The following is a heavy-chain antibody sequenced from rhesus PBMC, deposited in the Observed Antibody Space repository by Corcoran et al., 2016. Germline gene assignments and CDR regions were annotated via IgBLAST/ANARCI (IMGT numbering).Heavy chain of an antibody. V-gene: IGHV4-173*01. CDR2: VSGSGGST. J-gene: IGHJ4*01. Sequence: QLQLQESGPGLVKPSETLSLTCDVSGGSISNDFWPWIRQPPGKGLEWIGRVSGSGGSTVYNPSLKSRVTISTDTSKNQVSLKVNSVTAADTAVYYCTMSFGSGWSPRWGQGVLVTVSS. CDR1: GGSISNDF. CDR3: TMSFGSGWSPR. D-gene: IGHD6S26*01.